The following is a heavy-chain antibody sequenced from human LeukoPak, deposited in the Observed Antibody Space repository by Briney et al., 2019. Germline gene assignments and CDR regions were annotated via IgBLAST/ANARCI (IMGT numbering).Heavy chain of an antibody. D-gene: IGHD6-13*01. Sequence: SQTLSLTCTVSAGSISSGSYYWSWIRQPAGKGLGWIGRIYTSGSTNYNPSLKSRVTISVDTSKNQFSLKLSSVTAADTAVYCCARGGSSWVFDYWGQGTLVTVSS. CDR1: AGSISSGSYY. V-gene: IGHV4-61*02. J-gene: IGHJ4*02. CDR2: IYTSGST. CDR3: ARGGSSWVFDY.